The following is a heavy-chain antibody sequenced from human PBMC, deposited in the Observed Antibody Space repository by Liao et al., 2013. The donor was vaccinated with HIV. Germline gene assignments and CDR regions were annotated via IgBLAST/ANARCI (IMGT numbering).Heavy chain of an antibody. J-gene: IGHJ2*01. CDR3: ARGVQWLGNWYLDL. Sequence: QVQLQESGSGLVKPSETLSLTCTVSGGSISSYYWSWIRQPPGKGLEWIGYISKTGRTNYNPSLKSRVTISVDTSKNQVSLKMNSMTAADTAVYYCARGVQWLGNWYLDLWGRGTLVTVSS. CDR2: ISKTGRT. CDR1: GGSISSYY. V-gene: IGHV4-59*01. D-gene: IGHD6-19*01.